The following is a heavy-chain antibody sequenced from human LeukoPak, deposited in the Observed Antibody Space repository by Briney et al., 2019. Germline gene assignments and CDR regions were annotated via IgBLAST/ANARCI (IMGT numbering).Heavy chain of an antibody. V-gene: IGHV1-69*13. CDR3: ATGVMDYYDSSGYYHYFDY. CDR2: IIPIFGTA. Sequence: SVNVSCKASGGTFSSYAISWVRQAAGQGLEWMGGIIPIFGTANYAQKFQGRVTITADESTSTAYMELSSLRSEDTAVYYCATGVMDYYDSSGYYHYFDYWGQGTLVTVSS. J-gene: IGHJ4*02. CDR1: GGTFSSYA. D-gene: IGHD3-22*01.